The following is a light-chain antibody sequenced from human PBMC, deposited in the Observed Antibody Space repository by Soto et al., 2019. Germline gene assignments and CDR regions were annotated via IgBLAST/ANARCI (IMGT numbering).Light chain of an antibody. CDR2: LNSDGSH. CDR1: SGHSSYA. CDR3: QTWGSGIRVV. Sequence: QTVVTQSPSASASLGASVKLTCTLSSGHSSYAIAWHQQQPEKGPRYLMKLNSDGSHSKGDGIPDRFSGSSSGAERYLTIPSLQSEDEADYYCQTWGSGIRVVFGGGTKLTVL. V-gene: IGLV4-69*01. J-gene: IGLJ2*01.